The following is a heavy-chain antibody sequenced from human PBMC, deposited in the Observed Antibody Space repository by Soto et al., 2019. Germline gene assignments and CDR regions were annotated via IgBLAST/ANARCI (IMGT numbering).Heavy chain of an antibody. V-gene: IGHV1-69*13. Sequence: GASVKVCCKASVGTFSSYAIRWVRQAPGQGLEWMGGIIPIFGTANYAQKFQGRVTITADESTSTAYMELSSLRSEDTAVYYCARGLARRVDYFDYWGQGTLVTVSS. CDR2: IIPIFGTA. CDR3: ARGLARRVDYFDY. J-gene: IGHJ4*02. D-gene: IGHD6-6*01. CDR1: VGTFSSYA.